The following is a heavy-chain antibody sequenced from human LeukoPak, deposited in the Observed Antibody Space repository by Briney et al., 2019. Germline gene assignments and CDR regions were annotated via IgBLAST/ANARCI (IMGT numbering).Heavy chain of an antibody. V-gene: IGHV4-34*01. CDR1: GGSFSGYY. J-gene: IGHJ4*02. D-gene: IGHD3-10*01. Sequence: SETLSLTCAVYGGSFSGYYWSWIRQPPGKGLEWIGEINHSGSTNYNPSLKSRVTISVDTSKNQFSLKLSSVTAADTAVYYCARGPRYYYGLGSYYNSWGQGTLVTVS. CDR2: INHSGST. CDR3: ARGPRYYYGLGSYYNS.